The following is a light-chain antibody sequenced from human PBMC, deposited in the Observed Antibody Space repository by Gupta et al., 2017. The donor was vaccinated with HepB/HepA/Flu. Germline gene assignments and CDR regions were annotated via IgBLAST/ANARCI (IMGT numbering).Light chain of an antibody. V-gene: IGKV3-15*01. CDR2: GAT. J-gene: IGKJ1*01. Sequence: IVMTDSPATLSVSPGERATLSCRDSQSFSRNLAWYQHKPGQAPRLLIYGATTRSIGIPARFSGSASGIAFTLSISMRHSEAFVVYYFQHEDTCPERFGQGTKLEVK. CDR1: QSFSRN. CDR3: QHEDTCPER.